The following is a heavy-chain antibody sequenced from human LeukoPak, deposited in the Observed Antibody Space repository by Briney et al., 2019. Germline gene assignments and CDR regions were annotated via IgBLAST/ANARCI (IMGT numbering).Heavy chain of an antibody. CDR3: TKDDYYDSSGYHSGFDY. J-gene: IGHJ4*02. D-gene: IGHD3-22*01. CDR2: LKSKTDGGTT. Sequence: GGSLRLSCVASGFTFSNAWMSWVRQAPGKGVEWVGRLKSKTDGGTTDYAAPVKGRFTISRDDSKNTLYLQMNSLKTEDTAVYYCTKDDYYDSSGYHSGFDYWGQGTLVTVSS. CDR1: GFTFSNAW. V-gene: IGHV3-15*01.